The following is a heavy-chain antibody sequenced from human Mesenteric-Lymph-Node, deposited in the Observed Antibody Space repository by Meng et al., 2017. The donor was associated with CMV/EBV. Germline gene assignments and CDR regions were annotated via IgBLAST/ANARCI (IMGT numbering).Heavy chain of an antibody. CDR2: VYLSGST. V-gene: IGHV4-4*02. J-gene: IGHJ5*02. CDR1: GDSITTTNW. CDR3: ARQGYDFWSGEGNWFDP. Sequence: SETLSLTCAVSGDSITTTNWWSWVRQPPGKGLEWIGEVYLSGSTNYNPSLESRVTMSVDKSKDQFSLKLSSVTAADTAVYYCARQGYDFWSGEGNWFDPWGQGTLVTVSS. D-gene: IGHD3-3*01.